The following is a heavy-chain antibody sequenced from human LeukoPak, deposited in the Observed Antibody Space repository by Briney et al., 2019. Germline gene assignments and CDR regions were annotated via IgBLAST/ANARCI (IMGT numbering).Heavy chain of an antibody. CDR2: MNPNSGNT. CDR3: ARISTLDAFDI. V-gene: IGHV1-8*01. CDR1: GYTFTGYD. J-gene: IGHJ3*02. Sequence: ASVKVSCKASGYTFTGYDINWVQQATGQGLEWMGWMNPNSGNTGYAQKFQGRVTMTRNTSISTAYMELSSLRSEDTAVYYCARISTLDAFDIWGQGTMVTVSS.